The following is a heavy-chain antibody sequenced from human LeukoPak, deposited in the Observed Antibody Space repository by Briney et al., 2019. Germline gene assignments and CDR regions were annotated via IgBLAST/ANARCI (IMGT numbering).Heavy chain of an antibody. D-gene: IGHD6-13*01. CDR3: ATEGRGSTWYNWFDP. V-gene: IGHV4-4*07. Sequence: KASETLSLTCTVSGGSISSYYWSWIRQPAGKGLEWIGRIYSSGNTNYNPSLKSRVTMSVDTSKNQFSLELTSVTAADTAVYYCATEGRGSTWYNWFDPWGQGTLVTVSS. J-gene: IGHJ5*02. CDR2: IYSSGNT. CDR1: GGSISSYY.